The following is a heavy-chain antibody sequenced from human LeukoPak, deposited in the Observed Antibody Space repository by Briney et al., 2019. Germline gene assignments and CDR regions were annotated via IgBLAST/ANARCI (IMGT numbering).Heavy chain of an antibody. CDR2: IIPILGIA. D-gene: IGHD6-13*01. J-gene: IGHJ4*02. CDR3: ARDRGSSSISFDY. V-gene: IGHV1-69*04. Sequence: SVKVSCKASGGTFSSYTISWVRQAPGQGLEWMGRIIPILGIANYAQKFQGRVTITADKSTSTAYMELSSLRSEDTAVYYCARDRGSSSISFDYWGQGALVTVSS. CDR1: GGTFSSYT.